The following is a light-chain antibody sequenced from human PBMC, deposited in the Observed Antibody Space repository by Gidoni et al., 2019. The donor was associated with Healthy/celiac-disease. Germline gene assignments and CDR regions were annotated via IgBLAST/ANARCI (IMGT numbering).Light chain of an antibody. V-gene: IGLV7-46*01. CDR2: DTS. J-gene: IGLJ3*02. CDR3: LLSYSGAWV. Sequence: QSVVTKEPPLTLSPGGTVTLTCGSSTGAVASGHYPYWFQQKPGPPPRTLIYDTSNKHSWTPARFSGSLLGGKAALTLSGAHPEDEAEYYCLLSYSGAWVFGGGTKLTVL. CDR1: TGAVASGHY.